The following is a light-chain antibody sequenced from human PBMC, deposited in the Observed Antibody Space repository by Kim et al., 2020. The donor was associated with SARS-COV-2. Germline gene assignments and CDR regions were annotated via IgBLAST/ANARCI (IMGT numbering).Light chain of an antibody. Sequence: DIQMTQYPSTLSASVGDRVTITCRASQSISTSLAWYQQKAGKAPRLLIYKTSSLESGVPSRFSGSGSGTEFILTISSLQPDDFATYYCQEYNRYSGTFGQGTKVDIK. V-gene: IGKV1-5*03. CDR3: QEYNRYSGT. J-gene: IGKJ1*01. CDR2: KTS. CDR1: QSISTS.